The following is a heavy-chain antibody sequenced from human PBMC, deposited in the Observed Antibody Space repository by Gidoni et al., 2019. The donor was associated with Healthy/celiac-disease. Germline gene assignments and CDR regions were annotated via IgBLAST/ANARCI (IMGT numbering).Heavy chain of an antibody. CDR1: GWSFSGYY. CDR2: INHSGSP. V-gene: IGHV4-34*01. CDR3: ARGPGDCSGGSCYLGSVDY. J-gene: IGHJ4*02. D-gene: IGHD2-15*01. Sequence: QVQLQQWGAGLLKPSETLSLTCAVYGWSFSGYYWSGIRQPPGKGLEWIGEINHSGSPNYNPSLKSRVTISVDTSKNQFSLKLSSVTAADTAVYYCARGPGDCSGGSCYLGSVDYWGQGTLVTVSS.